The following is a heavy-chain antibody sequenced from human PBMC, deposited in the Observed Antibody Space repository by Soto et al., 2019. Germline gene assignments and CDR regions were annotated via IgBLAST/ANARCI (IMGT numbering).Heavy chain of an antibody. V-gene: IGHV4-31*11. CDR1: GGSIDSAGSY. CDR2: IYHGGTT. J-gene: IGHJ4*02. D-gene: IGHD2-15*01. CDR3: ARYCSGGTCYDRIDY. Sequence: LSLTFAVSGGSIDSAGSYWSWIRQIPGRGLEWIGHIYHGGTTDYNPSLKSRITMSVDTSKNQFSLELNSVTAADTAVYYCARYCSGGTCYDRIDYWGQGTLVTVSS.